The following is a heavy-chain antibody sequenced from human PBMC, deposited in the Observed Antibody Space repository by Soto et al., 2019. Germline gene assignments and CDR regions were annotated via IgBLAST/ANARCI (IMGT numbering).Heavy chain of an antibody. V-gene: IGHV4-59*01. CDR1: GGSISSYY. J-gene: IGHJ6*02. CDR3: ARAPTPYDMLTGYLHYYYYCMDV. D-gene: IGHD3-9*01. Sequence: PSETLSLTCTVSGGSISSYYWSWIRQPPGKGLEWIGYIYYSGSTNYNPSLKSRVTISVDTSKNKFSLKLSSVTAADTAVYYCARAPTPYDMLTGYLHYYYYCMDVWGQGTTVTVSS. CDR2: IYYSGST.